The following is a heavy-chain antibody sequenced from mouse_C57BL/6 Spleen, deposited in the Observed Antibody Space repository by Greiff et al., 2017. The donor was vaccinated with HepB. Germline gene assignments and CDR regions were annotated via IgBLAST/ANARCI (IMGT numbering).Heavy chain of an antibody. CDR2: ISSGSSTI. Sequence: EVHLVESGGGLVKPGGSLKLSCAASGFTFSDYGMHWVRQAPEKGLEWVAYISSGSSTIYYADTVKGRFTISRDNAKNTLFLQMTSLRSEDTAMYYCAKTSQLAVRALDYWGQGTTLTVSS. D-gene: IGHD3-3*01. J-gene: IGHJ2*01. CDR3: AKTSQLAVRALDY. V-gene: IGHV5-17*01. CDR1: GFTFSDYG.